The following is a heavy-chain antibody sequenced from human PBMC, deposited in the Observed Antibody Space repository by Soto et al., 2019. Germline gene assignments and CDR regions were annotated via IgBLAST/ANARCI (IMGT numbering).Heavy chain of an antibody. Sequence: EVQLLESGGGLVQPGGSLRLSCAASGFTFNSYAMSWVRQAPGKGLEWVSAISGSGGSTYYADSVKGRFTISRDNSKNTLYLQMNSLTAEDTAVYYCTKSSYCSSTSCYTGWFDPWGQGTLVTVSS. J-gene: IGHJ5*02. V-gene: IGHV3-23*01. CDR3: TKSSYCSSTSCYTGWFDP. CDR1: GFTFNSYA. CDR2: ISGSGGST. D-gene: IGHD2-2*02.